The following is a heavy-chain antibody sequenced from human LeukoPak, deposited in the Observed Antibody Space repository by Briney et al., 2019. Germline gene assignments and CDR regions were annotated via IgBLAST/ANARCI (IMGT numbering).Heavy chain of an antibody. CDR1: GFTFSSYA. J-gene: IGHJ4*02. CDR2: ISSNGGST. V-gene: IGHV3-64*01. CDR3: AKAALYYYDSSGYFDY. Sequence: GGSLRLSCAASGFTFSSYAMHWVRQAPGKGLEYVSAISSNGGSTYYANSVKGRFTISRDNSKNTLYLQMGSPRAEDMAVYYCAKAALYYYDSSGYFDYWGQGTLVTVSS. D-gene: IGHD3-22*01.